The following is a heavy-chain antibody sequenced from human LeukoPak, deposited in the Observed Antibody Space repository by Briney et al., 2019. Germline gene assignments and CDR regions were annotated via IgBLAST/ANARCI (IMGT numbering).Heavy chain of an antibody. CDR3: ARVHSLTNNNWFDP. D-gene: IGHD2-8*01. V-gene: IGHV1-18*01. CDR1: GGTFSNYA. CDR2: INTYNGNT. Sequence: ASVKVSCKASGGTFSNYAFSWVRQAPGQGLEWMGWINTYNGNTNYAQKLQDRVTMTTDTSTSTAYMELRSLRSDDTAVYYCARVHSLTNNNWFDPWGQGTLVTVSS. J-gene: IGHJ5*02.